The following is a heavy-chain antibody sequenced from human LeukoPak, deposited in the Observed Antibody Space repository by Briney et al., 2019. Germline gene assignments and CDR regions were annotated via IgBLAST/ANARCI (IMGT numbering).Heavy chain of an antibody. CDR1: GGTFSSYA. J-gene: IGHJ4*02. CDR2: IIPIFGTA. CDR3: AGVRRDGYNQNYFDY. D-gene: IGHD5-24*01. Sequence: SVKVSCKASGGTFSSYAISWVRQAPGQGLEWMGRIIPIFGTANYAQKFQGRVTITTDESTSTAYMELSSLRFEDTAVYYCAGVRRDGYNQNYFDYWGQGTLVTVSS. V-gene: IGHV1-69*05.